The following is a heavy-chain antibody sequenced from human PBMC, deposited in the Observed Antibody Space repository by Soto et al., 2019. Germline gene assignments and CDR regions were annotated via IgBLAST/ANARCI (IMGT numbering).Heavy chain of an antibody. CDR1: DYTFTSYG. CDR3: ARSGSRGNLREFDY. Sequence: GASVKVSCKASDYTFTSYGIIWVRQAPGQGLEWIGWISVYNGNTNYAQKFRGRVTMTTDISTTTAYMEMRSLRSDDTAVYYCARSGSRGNLREFDYWGQGTLVTVSS. CDR2: ISVYNGNT. J-gene: IGHJ4*02. V-gene: IGHV1-18*01. D-gene: IGHD6-13*01.